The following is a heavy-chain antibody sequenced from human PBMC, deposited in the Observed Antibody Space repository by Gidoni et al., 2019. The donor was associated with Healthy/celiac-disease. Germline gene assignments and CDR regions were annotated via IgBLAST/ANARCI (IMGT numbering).Heavy chain of an antibody. Sequence: EVQLLESGGGLVQPGGCMRLSCAASGFPFSSYAMSWGRQAPGKGLEWVSAIRGSGGSTYYADSVKGRFTISRDKSKNTLYLQMNSLRAEDTAVYYCAKNPNNYMDVWGKGTTVTVSS. CDR2: IRGSGGST. V-gene: IGHV3-23*01. CDR3: AKNPNNYMDV. J-gene: IGHJ6*03. CDR1: GFPFSSYA.